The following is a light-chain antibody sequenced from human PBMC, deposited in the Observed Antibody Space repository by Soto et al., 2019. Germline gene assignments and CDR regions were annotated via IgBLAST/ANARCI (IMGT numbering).Light chain of an antibody. Sequence: ESVLTQSPVTLSLSPGERATLSCRASQSVSSSYLAWYQQKPGQAPRLVIYGASNRATGIPDRFSASGSGTDFTLTISRLEPEDFAVYYCQQYISSPLTFGQGTKVDIK. CDR3: QQYISSPLT. CDR1: QSVSSSY. J-gene: IGKJ1*01. CDR2: GAS. V-gene: IGKV3-20*01.